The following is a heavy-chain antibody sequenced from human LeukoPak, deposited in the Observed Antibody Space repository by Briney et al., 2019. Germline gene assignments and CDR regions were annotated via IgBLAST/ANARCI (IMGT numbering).Heavy chain of an antibody. J-gene: IGHJ4*02. D-gene: IGHD2-8*02. CDR2: INSDGSST. CDR3: ARGYSTGPAVY. Sequence: GGSLRLSCAASGFTFRIYAMIWVRQTPGKGLVWVSRINSDGSSTTYADSVKGRFTISRDNDKNTLNLQMNSLRAEDTAVYYCARGYSTGPAVYWGQGTLVTVSS. V-gene: IGHV3-74*01. CDR1: GFTFRIYA.